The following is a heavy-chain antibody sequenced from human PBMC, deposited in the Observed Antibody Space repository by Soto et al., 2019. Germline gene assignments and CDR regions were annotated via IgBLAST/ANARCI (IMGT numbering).Heavy chain of an antibody. CDR3: VRGWPERQRLKMLDY. V-gene: IGHV4-34*01. Sequence: SETLSLTCAVYGGSFSGYYWSWIRQPPGKGLEWIGEINHSGSTNYNPSLKSRITISVDTSRNQFSLKLSSVTAADTAVYYCVRGWPERQRLKMLDYWGQGALVTVSS. J-gene: IGHJ4*02. CDR1: GGSFSGYY. CDR2: INHSGST. D-gene: IGHD5-12*01.